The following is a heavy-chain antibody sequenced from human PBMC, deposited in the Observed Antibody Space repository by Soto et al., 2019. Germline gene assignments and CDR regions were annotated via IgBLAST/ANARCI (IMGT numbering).Heavy chain of an antibody. Sequence: GGSLELSCAASGVTFSSYWMHWVRQVPGKGLVWVSHIDSDGNYTTYADSVKGRFTISRDNAKNTVYLQMISLRAEDTAVYYCVRDEVGVGIDYWGLGTLVTVSS. D-gene: IGHD1-26*01. CDR2: IDSDGNYT. V-gene: IGHV3-74*03. J-gene: IGHJ4*02. CDR3: VRDEVGVGIDY. CDR1: GVTFSSYW.